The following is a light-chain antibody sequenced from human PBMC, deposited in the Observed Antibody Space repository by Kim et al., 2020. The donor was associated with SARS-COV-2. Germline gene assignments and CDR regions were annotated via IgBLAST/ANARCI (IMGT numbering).Light chain of an antibody. Sequence: GQSITISCTGTRSDVGAYNYVSWYQQPPGNAPKFMIYDVSKRPSGVSNRFSGSKSGNTASLTISGLQGEDEADYYCSSYRTSTSYVFGTGTKVTVL. J-gene: IGLJ1*01. CDR2: DVS. CDR1: RSDVGAYNY. CDR3: SSYRTSTSYV. V-gene: IGLV2-14*03.